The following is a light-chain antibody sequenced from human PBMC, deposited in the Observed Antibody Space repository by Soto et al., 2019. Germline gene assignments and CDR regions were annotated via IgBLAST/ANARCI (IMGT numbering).Light chain of an antibody. CDR3: QHYGGSPRFT. CDR2: GAS. V-gene: IGKV3-20*01. CDR1: QSISSSY. J-gene: IGKJ2*01. Sequence: EIVLTQSPGTLSLSPGERATLSCRASQSISSSYLTWYQQKPGQAPRFLIYGASNRATGIPDRFSGSGSGTDFTLTISRLEPEDFAVYYCQHYGGSPRFTFGQGTKLEIK.